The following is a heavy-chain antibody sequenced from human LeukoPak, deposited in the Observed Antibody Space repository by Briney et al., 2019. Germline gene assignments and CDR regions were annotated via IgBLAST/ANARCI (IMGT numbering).Heavy chain of an antibody. V-gene: IGHV4-61*02. CDR1: GGSISSGSCY. J-gene: IGHJ4*02. CDR2: IYTSGST. D-gene: IGHD2-21*01. Sequence: SETLSLTCTVSGGSISSGSCYWSWIRQPAGKGLEWIGRIYTSGSTNYNPSLKSRVTISVDTTKNQFSLKLSSVTAADTAVYYCAIETLARGQPGGYWGQGTLVTVSS. CDR3: AIETLARGQPGGY.